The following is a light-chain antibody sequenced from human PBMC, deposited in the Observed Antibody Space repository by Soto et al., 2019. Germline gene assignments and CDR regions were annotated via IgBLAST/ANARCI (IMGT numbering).Light chain of an antibody. CDR3: QHYGTSLYT. Sequence: ENVLTQSPGTLSLSPGERATLSCRASQSLSSSYLAWYQQKPGQAPRLLIYGASSRATGIPDRFSGSGSGTDFTLTISRLEPEDFAVYYCQHYGTSLYTFGQGTKLEIK. CDR2: GAS. J-gene: IGKJ2*01. V-gene: IGKV3-20*01. CDR1: QSLSSSY.